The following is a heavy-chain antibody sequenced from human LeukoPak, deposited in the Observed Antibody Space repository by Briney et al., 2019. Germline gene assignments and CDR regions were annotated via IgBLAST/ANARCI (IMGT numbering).Heavy chain of an antibody. D-gene: IGHD3-10*01. CDR2: IRYDGSNK. Sequence: QTGGSLRLSCAASGFTFSSYGMHGVRQAPGKGLEWVAFIRYDGSNKFYADSVKGRFTISRDNSKNTLYLQMNSLRVEDTAVYYCAKDLYGSGSYQIRLFDYWGQGTLVTVSS. V-gene: IGHV3-30*02. CDR3: AKDLYGSGSYQIRLFDY. J-gene: IGHJ4*02. CDR1: GFTFSSYG.